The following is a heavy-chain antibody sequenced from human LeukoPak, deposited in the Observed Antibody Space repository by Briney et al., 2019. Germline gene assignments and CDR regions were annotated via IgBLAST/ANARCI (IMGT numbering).Heavy chain of an antibody. CDR1: TFTFNTHW. J-gene: IGHJ4*02. Sequence: GGSLRLSCAASTFTFNTHWMSWVRQAPGKGLEWVANIKQDGSEKYYVDSVKGRFTISRDNAKNSLYLQMNSLRAEDTAVYYCARVNLPGYSSSWYPTFDYWGQGTLVTVSS. CDR2: IKQDGSEK. V-gene: IGHV3-7*01. CDR3: ARVNLPGYSSSWYPTFDY. D-gene: IGHD6-13*01.